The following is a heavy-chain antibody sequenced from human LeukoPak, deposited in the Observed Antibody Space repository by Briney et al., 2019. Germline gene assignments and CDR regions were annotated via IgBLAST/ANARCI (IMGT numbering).Heavy chain of an antibody. CDR3: ARALGYCSSTSCYASSYYYYGMDV. J-gene: IGHJ6*02. Sequence: GGSLRLSCAASGFIFSDYSMSWVRQAPGKGLEWVSSISSSSSYIYYADSVKGRFTISRDNAKNSLYLQMNSLRAEDTAVYYCARALGYCSSTSCYASSYYYYGMDVWGQGTTVTVSS. CDR1: GFIFSDYS. CDR2: ISSSSSYI. V-gene: IGHV3-21*01. D-gene: IGHD2-2*01.